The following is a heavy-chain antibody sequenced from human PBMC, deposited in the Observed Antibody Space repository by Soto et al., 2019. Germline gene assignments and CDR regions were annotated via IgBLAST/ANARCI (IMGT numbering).Heavy chain of an antibody. V-gene: IGHV3-48*04. CDR2: ISSSGSTI. D-gene: IGHD3-9*01. J-gene: IGHJ4*02. Sequence: GGSLRLSCAASGFTFSTYSMNWVRQAPGKGLEWVSYISSSGSTIYYADSVKGRFTISRDNAKNSLYLQMNSLRAEDTAAYYCARARLRYFDWLSTVDYFDYWGQGTLVTVSS. CDR1: GFTFSTYS. CDR3: ARARLRYFDWLSTVDYFDY.